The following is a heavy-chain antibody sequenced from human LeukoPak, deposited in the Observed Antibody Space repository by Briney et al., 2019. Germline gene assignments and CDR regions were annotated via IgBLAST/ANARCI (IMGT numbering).Heavy chain of an antibody. CDR3: ARGYDISDY. D-gene: IGHD3-9*01. Sequence: GGSLRLSCAASGFTFSSYSMNWVRQAPGKGLEWLSYISSSSSTIYYADSVKGRFTISRDNAKNSLYLQMNSLRAEDTAMYCCARGYDISDYWGREPWSPSPQ. CDR2: ISSSSSTI. CDR1: GFTFSSYS. V-gene: IGHV3-48*04. J-gene: IGHJ4*02.